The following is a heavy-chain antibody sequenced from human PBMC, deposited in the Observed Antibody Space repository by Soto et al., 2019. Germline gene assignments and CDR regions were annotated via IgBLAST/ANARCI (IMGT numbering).Heavy chain of an antibody. D-gene: IGHD1-26*01. CDR2: ISASGGLK. Sequence: EVQLSESGGDLRQPGGSLRLSCAASGFTFSNYAMTWVRQTPGKGLEWVSGISASGGLKYYADSVQGRFTVSRDNSKNILYLQMDNLRDGDTALYYCAREVGAPSGWLDPWDQGTQVTVSS. CDR1: GFTFSNYA. V-gene: IGHV3-23*01. J-gene: IGHJ5*02. CDR3: AREVGAPSGWLDP.